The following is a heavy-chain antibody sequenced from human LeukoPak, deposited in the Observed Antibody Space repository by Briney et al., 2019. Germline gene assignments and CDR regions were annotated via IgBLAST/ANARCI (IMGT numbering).Heavy chain of an antibody. CDR1: GGSISSYY. CDR3: ARAPGVVPAALYYYYMDV. J-gene: IGHJ6*03. CDR2: IYYSGST. D-gene: IGHD2-2*01. Sequence: SETLSLTCTVSGGSISSYYWSWIRQPPGKGLEWIGYIYYSGSTNYNPSLKSRVTISVDTSKNQFSLKLSSVTAADTAAYYCARAPGVVPAALYYYYMDVWGKGTTVTVSS. V-gene: IGHV4-59*01.